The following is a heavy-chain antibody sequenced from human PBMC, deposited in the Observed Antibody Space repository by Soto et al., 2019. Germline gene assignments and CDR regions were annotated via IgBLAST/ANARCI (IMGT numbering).Heavy chain of an antibody. CDR1: GGSISSGGYY. Sequence: SETLSLTCTVSGGSISSGGYYWSWIRQHPGKGLEWIGYIYYSGSTYYNPSLKSRVTISVDTSKNQFSLKLSSVTAADTAVYYCARTEYYYYGMDVWGQGTTVTVSS. CDR3: ARTEYYYYGMDV. J-gene: IGHJ6*02. CDR2: IYYSGST. V-gene: IGHV4-31*03.